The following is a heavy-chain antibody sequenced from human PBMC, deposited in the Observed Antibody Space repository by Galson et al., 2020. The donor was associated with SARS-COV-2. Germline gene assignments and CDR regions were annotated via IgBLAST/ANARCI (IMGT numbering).Heavy chain of an antibody. D-gene: IGHD3-10*01. J-gene: IGHJ4*02. CDR1: GGSISSGGYY. V-gene: IGHV4-31*03. CDR2: IYYSGST. Sequence: SETLSLTCTVSGGSISSGGYYWSWIRQHPGKGLEWIGYIYYSGSTYYNPSLKSRVTISVDTSKNQFSLNLSSVTAADTAVYYCGRDSITSGIDYWGQGTLVTVSS. CDR3: GRDSITSGIDY.